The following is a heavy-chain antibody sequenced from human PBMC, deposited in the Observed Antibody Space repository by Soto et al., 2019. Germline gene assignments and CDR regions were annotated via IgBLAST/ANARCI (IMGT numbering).Heavy chain of an antibody. CDR2: IYHSGST. J-gene: IGHJ4*02. CDR3: ASRYGSGKYYFDF. Sequence: SETLSLTCAVSGGSISSSNWWSWFRQPPGKGLEWIGEIYHSGSTNYNPSLESRVTVSVDASKNQFTLRLTSLTAADTAVYYCASRYGSGKYYFDFWAQGTPVTVSS. V-gene: IGHV4-4*02. CDR1: GGSISSSNW. D-gene: IGHD3-10*01.